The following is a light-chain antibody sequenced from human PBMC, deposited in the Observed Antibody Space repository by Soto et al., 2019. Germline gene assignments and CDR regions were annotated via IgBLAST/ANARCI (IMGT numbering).Light chain of an antibody. CDR3: QQRSNCSLT. CDR1: QGVSSD. Sequence: DIVLTQSPATLSLSLGDGATLTCRASQGVSSDLAWYQQKPGKAPRLLIYDASTMPTGIPARFSGSGSGTDFTLTISGLQPEDFAVYYCQQRSNCSLTFGVGTKVEVK. V-gene: IGKV3D-11*01. J-gene: IGKJ1*01. CDR2: DAS.